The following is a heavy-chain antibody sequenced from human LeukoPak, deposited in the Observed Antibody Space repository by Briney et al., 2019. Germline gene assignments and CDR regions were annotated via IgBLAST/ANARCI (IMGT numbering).Heavy chain of an antibody. CDR3: AREFWGTMVRGGAMDV. CDR2: IIPSFGIP. D-gene: IGHD3-10*01. CDR1: GGTFNNYN. J-gene: IGHJ6*02. Sequence: GSSVKVSCQASGGTFNNYNINWVRQAPGQGLEWMGTIIPSFGIPSYAEKFKGRVTITADKSTSAAYMELSSLRPEDTAVYYCAREFWGTMVRGGAMDVWGLGTPVIV. V-gene: IGHV1-69*02.